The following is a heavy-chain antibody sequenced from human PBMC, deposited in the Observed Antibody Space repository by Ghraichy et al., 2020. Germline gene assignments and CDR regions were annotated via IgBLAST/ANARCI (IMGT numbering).Heavy chain of an antibody. V-gene: IGHV3-23*01. CDR1: GFTFSPYG. CDR3: AKGSGFSTGWWVDYFEY. Sequence: LSLTCAASGFTFSPYGMNWVRQAPGKGLGWVSGIRGGGETIYYADSVKGRFTISRDNFKNTVYLQINNLRVQDTAVYYCAKGSGFSTGWWVDYFEYWGQGTLVTVSS. CDR2: IRGGGETI. D-gene: IGHD6-19*01. J-gene: IGHJ4*02.